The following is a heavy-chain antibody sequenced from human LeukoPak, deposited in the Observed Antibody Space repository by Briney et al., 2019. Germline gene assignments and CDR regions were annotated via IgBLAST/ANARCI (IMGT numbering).Heavy chain of an antibody. CDR3: LRDWGHYGDSDS. Sequence: GASVKVSCKASGYTFTNYHMHWVRQAPGQGLEWMGLINPRGGSTTYVQKIQGRATMPRDTSTGTLYMQLSSLPAEGTAAYYFLRDWGHYGDSDSGGQGTEVTVSA. D-gene: IGHD4-17*01. CDR1: GYTFTNYH. J-gene: IGHJ4*02. V-gene: IGHV1-46*01. CDR2: INPRGGST.